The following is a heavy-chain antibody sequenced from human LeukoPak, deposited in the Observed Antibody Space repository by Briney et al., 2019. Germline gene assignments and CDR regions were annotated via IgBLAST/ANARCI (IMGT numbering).Heavy chain of an antibody. J-gene: IGHJ4*02. Sequence: GGSLRLSCAASGFTFSSYGMHWVRQAPGKGLEWVAVIWYDGSNKYYADSVKGRFTISRDNSKNTLYLQMNSLRAEDTAVYYRARNPDTIFGVVSENYFDYWGQGTLVTVSS. V-gene: IGHV3-33*01. CDR1: GFTFSSYG. CDR3: ARNPDTIFGVVSENYFDY. D-gene: IGHD3-3*01. CDR2: IWYDGSNK.